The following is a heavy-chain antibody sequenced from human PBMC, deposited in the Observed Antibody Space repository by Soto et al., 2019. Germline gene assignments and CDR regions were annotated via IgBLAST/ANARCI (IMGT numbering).Heavy chain of an antibody. CDR2: INHSGST. J-gene: IGHJ6*03. Sequence: SETLSLTCAVYGGSFSGYYWSWIRQPPGKGLEWIGEINHSGSTNYNPSLKSRVTISVDTSKNQFSLKLSSVTAADTAVYYCARGKTRSSTYYYYYYMDVWGKGTTVTVSS. CDR1: GGSFSGYY. V-gene: IGHV4-34*01. CDR3: ARGKTRSSTYYYYYYMDV.